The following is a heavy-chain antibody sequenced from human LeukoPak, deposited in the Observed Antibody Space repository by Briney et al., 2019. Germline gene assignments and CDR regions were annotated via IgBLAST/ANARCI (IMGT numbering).Heavy chain of an antibody. D-gene: IGHD7-27*01. CDR2: VSHDGSTN. CDR3: ARDANWGSQGVDY. CDR1: GFTFNNYA. Sequence: PGGSLRLSCAASGFTFNNYAMFWVRQAPGKGLEWVAFVSHDGSTNYYADSVKGRFTISRDNSNRMVQLQLNSLRDEDTAVYYCARDANWGSQGVDYWGQGTLVTVSS. V-gene: IGHV3-30-3*01. J-gene: IGHJ4*02.